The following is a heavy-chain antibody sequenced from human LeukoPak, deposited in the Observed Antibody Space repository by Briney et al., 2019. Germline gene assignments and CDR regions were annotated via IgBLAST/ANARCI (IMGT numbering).Heavy chain of an antibody. CDR2: IGGSGGST. D-gene: IGHD4-23*01. V-gene: IGHV3-23*01. J-gene: IGHJ5*02. CDR1: GFSFSNYG. CDR3: AKATMVLGWFDP. Sequence: GGSRRRSCAASGFSFSNYGMSWVRQAPGKGLEWVSAIGGSGGSTYYSDSVKGRFTISRDNSKNTLYLQLSSLRAEDTALYYCAKATMVLGWFDPWGQGTLVTVSS.